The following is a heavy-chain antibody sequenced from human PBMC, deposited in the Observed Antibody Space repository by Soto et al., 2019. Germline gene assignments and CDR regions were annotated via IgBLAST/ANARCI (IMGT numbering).Heavy chain of an antibody. Sequence: QVQLVESGGGVVQPGRSLRLSCAASGFTFSSYAMHWVRQAPGKGLEWVAVISYDGSNKYYADSVKGRFTIPRDNSKNTLYLQMNSLRAEDTAVDYCAETSRFFQRYWGQGTLGTVSS. CDR3: AETSRFFQRY. D-gene: IGHD3-3*01. CDR1: GFTFSSYA. V-gene: IGHV3-30-3*01. CDR2: ISYDGSNK. J-gene: IGHJ4*02.